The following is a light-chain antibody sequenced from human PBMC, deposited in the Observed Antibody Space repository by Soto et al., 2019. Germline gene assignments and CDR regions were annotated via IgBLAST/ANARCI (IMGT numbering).Light chain of an antibody. CDR1: GSDIGGYNH. CDR2: DDD. CDR3: GSWDSSLSAYV. Sequence: QSSLTQPASVSGSPGQSITISCTGTGSDIGGYNHVSWYQHHPGKAPKLIIYDDDKRPSGIPDRFSGSKSGTSATLGITGFQTGDEADYYCGSWDSSLSAYVFATGTKVTVL. V-gene: IGLV1-51*01. J-gene: IGLJ1*01.